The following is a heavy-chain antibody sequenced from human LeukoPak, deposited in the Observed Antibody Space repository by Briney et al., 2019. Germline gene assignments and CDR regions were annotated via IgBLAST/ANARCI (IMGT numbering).Heavy chain of an antibody. CDR2: IYTSGST. CDR1: GXSISSYS. Sequence: TSETLSLTCTVSGXSISSYSWSWIRQPAGKGLEWIGRIYTSGSTKYNPSLTSRVTMSVDTSKNQFSLKLRSVTAADTAVYYCARAVHCSGGSCYFDYWGQGTLVTVSS. J-gene: IGHJ4*02. D-gene: IGHD2-15*01. CDR3: ARAVHCSGGSCYFDY. V-gene: IGHV4-4*07.